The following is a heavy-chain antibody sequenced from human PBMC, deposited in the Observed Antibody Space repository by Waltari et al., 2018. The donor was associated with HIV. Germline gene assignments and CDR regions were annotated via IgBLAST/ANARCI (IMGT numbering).Heavy chain of an antibody. CDR1: GFSFSTYG. J-gene: IGHJ4*02. CDR3: AKDKGGVTYIFDY. V-gene: IGHV3-30*18. CDR2: IAYDGSNN. Sequence: QVQLVESGGGVVQPGRSLRLSCAASGFSFSTYGMHWVRQAPGKGLGWVAVIAYDGSNNYFADSVKGRFTISRDNAKNTLYLQMNSLRAEDTAVYYCAKDKGGVTYIFDYWGQGTLVTVSS. D-gene: IGHD1-1*01.